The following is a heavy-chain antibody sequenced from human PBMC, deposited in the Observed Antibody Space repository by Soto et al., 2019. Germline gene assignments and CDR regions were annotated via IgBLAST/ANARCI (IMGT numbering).Heavy chain of an antibody. D-gene: IGHD2-15*01. V-gene: IGHV3-7*03. CDR3: ARDKIVVVVAATGGFDY. J-gene: IGHJ4*02. Sequence: PGGSLRLSCAASGFTFSSYWMSWVRQAPGKGLEWVANMKQDGSEKYYVDSVKGRFTISRDNAKNSLYLQMNSLRAEDTAVYYCARDKIVVVVAATGGFDYWGQGTLVTVSS. CDR2: MKQDGSEK. CDR1: GFTFSSYW.